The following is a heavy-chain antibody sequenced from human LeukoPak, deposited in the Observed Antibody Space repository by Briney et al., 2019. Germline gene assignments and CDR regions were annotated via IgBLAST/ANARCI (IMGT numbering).Heavy chain of an antibody. Sequence: SETLSLTCTVSGGSISSGDYYWSWIRQPPGKGLEWIGYIYYSGSTYYNPSLKSRVTISVDTSKNQFSLKLSSVTAADTAVYYCASGGNYYDSSGYPVGSSDYWGQGTLVTVSS. V-gene: IGHV4-30-4*01. J-gene: IGHJ4*02. CDR3: ASGGNYYDSSGYPVGSSDY. D-gene: IGHD3-22*01. CDR2: IYYSGST. CDR1: GGSISSGDYY.